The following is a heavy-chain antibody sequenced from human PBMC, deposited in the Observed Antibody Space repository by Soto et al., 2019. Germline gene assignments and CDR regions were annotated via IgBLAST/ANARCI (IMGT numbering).Heavy chain of an antibody. CDR3: ARGGVVVPAARLNWFDP. Sequence: SETLSLTCAVYGGSFSGYYWSWIRQPPGKGLEWIGEINHSGSTNYNPSLKSRVTISVDKSKNQFSLKLSSVTAADTAVYYCARGGVVVPAARLNWFDPWGQGTLVTVAS. D-gene: IGHD2-2*01. CDR1: GGSFSGYY. V-gene: IGHV4-34*01. J-gene: IGHJ5*02. CDR2: INHSGST.